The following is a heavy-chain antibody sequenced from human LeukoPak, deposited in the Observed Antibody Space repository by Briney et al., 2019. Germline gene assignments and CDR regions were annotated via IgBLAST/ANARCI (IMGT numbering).Heavy chain of an antibody. Sequence: ASVKVSCKASGYTFTTYDINWVRQATGQGLEWMGWMNPNSGNTGYAQKFQGRVTITRDTSASTAYMELSSLRSEDTAVYYCAKDKGGGWTKSYAFDIWGQGTMVTVSS. J-gene: IGHJ3*02. D-gene: IGHD3-16*01. V-gene: IGHV1-8*01. CDR3: AKDKGGGWTKSYAFDI. CDR2: MNPNSGNT. CDR1: GYTFTTYD.